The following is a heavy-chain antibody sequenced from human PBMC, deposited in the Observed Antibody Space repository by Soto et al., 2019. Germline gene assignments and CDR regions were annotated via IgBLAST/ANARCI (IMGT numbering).Heavy chain of an antibody. J-gene: IGHJ6*02. V-gene: IGHV1-2*04. Sequence: GASVKVSCKASGCTFTGYYMHWVRQAPGQGLEWMGWINPNSGGTNYAQKFQGWVTMTRDTSISTAYMELSRLRSDDTAVYYCARDLIQLEQPRNFVHYYYYGMDVWGQGTTVTVSS. CDR1: GCTFTGYY. D-gene: IGHD6-6*01. CDR3: ARDLIQLEQPRNFVHYYYYGMDV. CDR2: INPNSGGT.